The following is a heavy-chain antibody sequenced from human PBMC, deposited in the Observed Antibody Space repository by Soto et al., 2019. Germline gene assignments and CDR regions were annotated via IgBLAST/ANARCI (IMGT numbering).Heavy chain of an antibody. CDR1: GFSLTTSGVG. Sequence: QITLNESGPTQVKPRQTLTLTCTFSGFSLTTSGVGVGWIRQSPGKASEWLALIYWDDDKRYSPSLKSRLTITKDTSKNQVVLTMADLDPADTATYYCAHRVLRTVFGLVTTTAIYFDFWCQGTPVAVSS. J-gene: IGHJ4*02. CDR3: AHRVLRTVFGLVTTTAIYFDF. D-gene: IGHD3-3*01. V-gene: IGHV2-5*02. CDR2: IYWDDDK.